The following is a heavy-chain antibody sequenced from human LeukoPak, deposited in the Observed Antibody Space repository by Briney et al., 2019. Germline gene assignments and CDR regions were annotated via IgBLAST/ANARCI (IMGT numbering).Heavy chain of an antibody. CDR2: IIPIFGTA. CDR1: GGTFSSYA. CDR3: ARDHHTAMVLSHYYYMDV. J-gene: IGHJ6*03. V-gene: IGHV1-69*05. Sequence: EASVKVSCKASGGTFSSYAISWVRQAPGQGLEWMGRIIPIFGTANYAQKFQGRVTITTDESTSTAYMELSSLRSEDTAVYYCARDHHTAMVLSHYYYMDVWGKGTTVTVSS. D-gene: IGHD5-18*01.